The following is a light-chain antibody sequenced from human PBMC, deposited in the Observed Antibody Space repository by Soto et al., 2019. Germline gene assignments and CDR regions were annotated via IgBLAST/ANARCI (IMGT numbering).Light chain of an antibody. J-gene: IGLJ1*01. V-gene: IGLV1-40*01. CDR2: GNS. Sequence: QSVLTQPPSVSGAPGQRVTISCTGSSSNIGAGYDVHWYQQLPGTAPKLLIYGNSNRPSGVPDRLSGSKSGTSASLAITGLQAEDEADYYCQSYDSSLSGVFGTGTKLTVL. CDR1: SSNIGAGYD. CDR3: QSYDSSLSGV.